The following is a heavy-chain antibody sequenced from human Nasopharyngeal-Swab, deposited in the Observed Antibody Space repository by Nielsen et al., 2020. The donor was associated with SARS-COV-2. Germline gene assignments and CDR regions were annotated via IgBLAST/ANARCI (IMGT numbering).Heavy chain of an antibody. CDR2: INQSGNT. CDR3: AREQMGRGDGKYYYWYMDV. D-gene: IGHD3-10*01. Sequence: SETLSLTCVVSGGSISRSYWWSWVRQPPGKGLEWVGEINQSGNTNYNPSLKSRITISIDKSKNQFSLNLSSVTAADTAVYYCAREQMGRGDGKYYYWYMDVWGKGTTVTVSS. V-gene: IGHV4/OR15-8*02. J-gene: IGHJ6*03. CDR1: GGSISRSYW.